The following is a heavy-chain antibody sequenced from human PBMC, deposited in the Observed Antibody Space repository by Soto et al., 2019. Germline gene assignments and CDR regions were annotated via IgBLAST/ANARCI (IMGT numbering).Heavy chain of an antibody. D-gene: IGHD2-15*01. CDR2: ISSSNSYI. V-gene: IGHV3-21*01. Sequence: GGSLRLSCAASGFTFSSYSMNWVRQAPGKGLEWVSSISSSNSYIYYADSVKGRFTISRDNAKNSLYLQMNSLRAEDTAVYYCARDGVLVVAATPYYYYYMDVWGKGTTVTVSS. J-gene: IGHJ6*03. CDR1: GFTFSSYS. CDR3: ARDGVLVVAATPYYYYYMDV.